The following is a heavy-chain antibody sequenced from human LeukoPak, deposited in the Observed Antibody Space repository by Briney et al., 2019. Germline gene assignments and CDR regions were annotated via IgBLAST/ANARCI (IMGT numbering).Heavy chain of an antibody. CDR1: GFTFSSYG. D-gene: IGHD5-18*01. Sequence: GGSLRHSCPASGFTFSSYGMHWVRQAPAKGLEWVAVIWYDGSNKYYADSVKGRFTISRDNSKNTLYLQMNSLRAEDTAVYYCARDGDTAMVTMYFDYWGQGTLVTVSS. V-gene: IGHV3-33*01. J-gene: IGHJ4*02. CDR3: ARDGDTAMVTMYFDY. CDR2: IWYDGSNK.